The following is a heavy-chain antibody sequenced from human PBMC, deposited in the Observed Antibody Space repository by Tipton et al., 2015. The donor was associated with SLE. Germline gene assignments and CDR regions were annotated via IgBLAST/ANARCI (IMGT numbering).Heavy chain of an antibody. CDR1: GDTISDHY. Sequence: TLSLTCTVSGDTISDHYWSWIRQPPGKGLEWIGRIYDSGSTNYNPSPKSRVTISQDTSKNQFPRELSSVTAADTAVYYCAGYCTSTSCYEARGGMDVWGQGTTVTVSS. V-gene: IGHV4-59*11. J-gene: IGHJ6*02. CDR2: IYDSGST. CDR3: AGYCTSTSCYEARGGMDV. D-gene: IGHD2-2*01.